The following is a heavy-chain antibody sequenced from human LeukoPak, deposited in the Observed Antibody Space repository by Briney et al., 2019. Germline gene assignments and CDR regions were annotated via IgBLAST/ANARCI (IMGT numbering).Heavy chain of an antibody. CDR3: ASYDYYDSSFQH. Sequence: SETLSLTCTVSGGSISSSSYYWGWIRQPPGKGLEWIGSIYYSGSTYYNPSLKSRVTISVDTSKNHFSLKLSSVTAADTAVYYCASYDYYDSSFQHWGQGTLVTVSS. D-gene: IGHD3-22*01. V-gene: IGHV4-39*01. CDR1: GGSISSSSYY. CDR2: IYYSGST. J-gene: IGHJ1*01.